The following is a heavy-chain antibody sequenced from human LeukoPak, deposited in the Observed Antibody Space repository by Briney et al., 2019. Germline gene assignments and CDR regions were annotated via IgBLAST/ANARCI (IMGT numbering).Heavy chain of an antibody. V-gene: IGHV1-46*01. CDR2: INPSGGST. D-gene: IGHD2-15*01. CDR3: ARDWPKYCSGGSCYTLNWFDP. Sequence: ASVKVSCKASGGTFSSYAISWVRQAPGQGLEWMGIINPSGGSTSYAQKFQGRVTMTRDTSISTAYMELSRLRSDDTAVYYCARDWPKYCSGGSCYTLNWFDPWGQGTLVTVSS. J-gene: IGHJ5*02. CDR1: GGTFSSYA.